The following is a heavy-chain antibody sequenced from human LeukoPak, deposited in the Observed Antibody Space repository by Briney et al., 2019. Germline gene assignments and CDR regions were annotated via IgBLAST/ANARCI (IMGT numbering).Heavy chain of an antibody. CDR2: INTDGTVT. D-gene: IGHD6-19*01. CDR1: GFIFNKYW. V-gene: IGHV3-74*01. Sequence: GGSLRLFCAASGFIFNKYWMLWVRQAPGKGLESVSRINTDGTVTTYADSVKGRFTVSRDNADNTMFLQMNSVRDEDTAVYYCATKQWLAPPPDSWGQGTPVTVSS. CDR3: ATKQWLAPPPDS. J-gene: IGHJ4*02.